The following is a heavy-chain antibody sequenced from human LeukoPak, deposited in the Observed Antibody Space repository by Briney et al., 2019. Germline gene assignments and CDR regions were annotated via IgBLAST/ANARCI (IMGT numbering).Heavy chain of an antibody. CDR2: MSGAGGRI. D-gene: IGHD6-13*01. CDR1: GFTFSIYA. V-gene: IGHV3-23*01. Sequence: PGGSLRLSCEASGFTFSIYAMSWVRQAPGKGLEWLSIMSGAGGRIEYADSVKGRFTISRDNSRNTVYLHMNSLRAEDTAVYHCASRIATAGSVDYWGQGTLVTVSS. J-gene: IGHJ4*02. CDR3: ASRIATAGSVDY.